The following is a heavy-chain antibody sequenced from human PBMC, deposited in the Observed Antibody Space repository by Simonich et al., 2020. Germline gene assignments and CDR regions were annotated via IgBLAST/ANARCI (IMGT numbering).Heavy chain of an antibody. CDR2: NNPNSGST. CDR3: ASGWDWGFSHMSDY. J-gene: IGHJ4*02. V-gene: IGHV1-2*06. D-gene: IGHD7-27*01. Sequence: QVQLVQSGAEVKKPGASVKVSCKASGYTFTGYYMHWVRQAPGQGLEWRGRNNPNSGSTNNAQKCQGRVTITRDTSISTAYMELSRLRSDDTAVYYCASGWDWGFSHMSDYWGQGTLVTVSS. CDR1: GYTFTGYY.